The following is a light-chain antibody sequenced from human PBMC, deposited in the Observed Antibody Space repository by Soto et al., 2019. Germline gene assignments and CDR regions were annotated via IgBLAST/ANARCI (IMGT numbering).Light chain of an antibody. V-gene: IGKV3-20*01. J-gene: IGKJ4*01. Sequence: EIVLTQSPGTLSLSPGERATLSCRAGQSVNSNYLAWYQQRPGQAPRLLIYGASSRATGIPDRFSGSGSGTDFILTTSRLEPEDFAVYYCQQHGSSPTTFGGGTKVDIK. CDR3: QQHGSSPTT. CDR1: QSVNSNY. CDR2: GAS.